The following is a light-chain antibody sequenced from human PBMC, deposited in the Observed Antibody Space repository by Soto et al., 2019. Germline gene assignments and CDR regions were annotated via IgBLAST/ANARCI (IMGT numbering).Light chain of an antibody. CDR2: GAS. V-gene: IGKV3-20*01. J-gene: IGKJ1*01. CDR3: QQYGDSPWT. Sequence: EIVMSQSPGTLSVSPGERATLSCRASQSVSNNLAWYQQKPGQAPRLLIFGASSRATGIPDRFSGSGSGTDFTLTISRLEPEDFAVYYCQQYGDSPWTFGQGTKVAIK. CDR1: QSVSNN.